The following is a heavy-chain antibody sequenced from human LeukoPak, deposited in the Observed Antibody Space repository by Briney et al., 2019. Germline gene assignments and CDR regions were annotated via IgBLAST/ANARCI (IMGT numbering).Heavy chain of an antibody. CDR2: ISAYSGNK. CDR3: ARDVGSGDGHNLDS. J-gene: IGHJ5*01. CDR1: GYTFTIYG. V-gene: IGHV1-18*01. Sequence: ASVSVSYKGAGYTFTIYGFSWVRQAPGQGLEWMGWISAYSGNKKYGQRFQDRLTITTDASTSTSYMELRSLGSDDTAVYYCARDVGSGDGHNLDSWGHGTLVIVSS. D-gene: IGHD5-24*01.